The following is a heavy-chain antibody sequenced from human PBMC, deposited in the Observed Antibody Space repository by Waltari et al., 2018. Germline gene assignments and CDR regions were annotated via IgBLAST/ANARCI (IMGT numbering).Heavy chain of an antibody. Sequence: QVQLQQWGAGLLKPSETLSLTCAVYGGSFSGYYWSWIRQPPGKGREWIGEINHSGSTNYNPSLKSRVTISVDTSKNQFSLKLTSMTAADTAVYYCARPTVTYYYYYYGLDVWGQVPRSPSP. CDR3: ARPTVTYYYYYYGLDV. D-gene: IGHD4-17*01. CDR2: INHSGST. CDR1: GGSFSGYY. J-gene: IGHJ6*02. V-gene: IGHV4-34*01.